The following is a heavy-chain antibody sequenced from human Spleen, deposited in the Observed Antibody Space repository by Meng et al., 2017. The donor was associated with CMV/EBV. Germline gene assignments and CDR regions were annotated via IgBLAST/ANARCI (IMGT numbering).Heavy chain of an antibody. CDR3: DYRLGWHPRGLDV. D-gene: IGHD1-14*01. Sequence: SETLSLTCAISGDSVSSNSAAWNWIRQSPSRGLEWLGRTYCRSKWCRDYAVSVKSRITINPDTSKNQFSLQLGSVTPEDTAVYYCDYRLGWHPRGLDVWGQGTTVTVSS. V-gene: IGHV6-1*01. CDR2: TYCRSKWCR. CDR1: GDSVSSNSAA. J-gene: IGHJ6*02.